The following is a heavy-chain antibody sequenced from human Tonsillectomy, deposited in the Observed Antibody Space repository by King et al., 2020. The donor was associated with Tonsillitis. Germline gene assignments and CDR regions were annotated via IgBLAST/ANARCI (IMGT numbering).Heavy chain of an antibody. CDR1: GFTFDDFG. CDR2: INWNGAGT. CDR3: ARSPSTSSSGPVDY. V-gene: IGHV3-20*01. Sequence: VQLVESGGGVVRPGGSLRLSCAASGFTFDDFGMSWVRQAPGKGLEWVSSINWNGAGTGYADSVQGRFTISRDNAKNSLYLQMNSLRAEDTAMYHCARSPSTSSSGPVDYWGQGTLVTVSS. J-gene: IGHJ4*02. D-gene: IGHD6-6*01.